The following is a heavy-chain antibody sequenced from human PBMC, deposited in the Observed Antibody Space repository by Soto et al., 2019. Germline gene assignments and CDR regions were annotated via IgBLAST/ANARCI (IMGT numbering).Heavy chain of an antibody. CDR1: GYTFTGYY. CDR3: ARVSARHGQWLRLFGH. CDR2: INPNSGGT. D-gene: IGHD5-12*01. V-gene: IGHV1-2*04. Sequence: GASVKVSCKASGYTFTGYYMHWVRQAPGQGLEWMGWINPNSGGTNYAQKFQGWVTMTRDTSISTAYMELSRLRSDDTAVYYCARVSARHGQWLRLFGHWGQGTLVTVSS. J-gene: IGHJ4*02.